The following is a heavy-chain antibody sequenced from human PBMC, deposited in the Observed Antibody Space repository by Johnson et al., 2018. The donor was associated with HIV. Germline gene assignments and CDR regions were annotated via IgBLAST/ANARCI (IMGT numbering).Heavy chain of an antibody. Sequence: MLLVESGGGVVRPGGSLRLSCAASGFSFDDYGLSWVRQAPGKGLEWVSGIYWNGGSIGYADSVKGRFTTSRDNANNSLYLQMNSLRAEDTALYYCASDRSMGCCFCGFEIWGQGTMVTVSS. CDR1: GFSFDDYG. CDR3: ASDRSMGCCFCGFEI. D-gene: IGHD2-15*01. V-gene: IGHV3-20*04. J-gene: IGHJ3*02. CDR2: IYWNGGSI.